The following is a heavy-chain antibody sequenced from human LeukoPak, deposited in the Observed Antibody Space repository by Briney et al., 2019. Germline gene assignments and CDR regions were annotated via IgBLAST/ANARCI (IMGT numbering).Heavy chain of an antibody. Sequence: PGGSLRLSCAASGFTFSSYGMHWVRQAPGKGLEWVAFIRYDGSNKYYADSVKGRFTISRDNSKNTLYLQMNSLRAEDAAVYYCAKDLCSTSCYHPIAFDIWGQGTMVTVSS. CDR3: AKDLCSTSCYHPIAFDI. V-gene: IGHV3-30*02. CDR2: IRYDGSNK. CDR1: GFTFSSYG. J-gene: IGHJ3*02. D-gene: IGHD2-2*01.